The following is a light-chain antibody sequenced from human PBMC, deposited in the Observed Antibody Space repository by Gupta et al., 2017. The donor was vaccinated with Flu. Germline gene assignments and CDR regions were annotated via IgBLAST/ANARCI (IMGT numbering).Light chain of an antibody. V-gene: IGKV3-11*01. CDR2: DAS. Sequence: EIVLTQSPATLSLSPGERATLSCKASQSVSSFLAWYQQKPGQAPRLLIYDASNRATGIPARFSGSGSGTDFVLTISSLEPEDSAIYFCQQRGNWPPITFGQGTRLEI. CDR1: QSVSSF. CDR3: QQRGNWPPIT. J-gene: IGKJ5*01.